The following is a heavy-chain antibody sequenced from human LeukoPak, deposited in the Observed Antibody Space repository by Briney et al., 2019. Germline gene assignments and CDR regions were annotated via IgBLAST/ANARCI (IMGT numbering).Heavy chain of an antibody. CDR3: AKGNTMYTAYYFDY. J-gene: IGHJ4*02. CDR2: ISGSGGST. Sequence: GGSLRLSCAASGFTFSSYAMSWVRLAPGKGLEWVSTISGSGGSTHFADSVKGRFTISRDNSKNTLYLQMNSLRAEDTAIYYCAKGNTMYTAYYFDYWGQGTLVTVSS. CDR1: GFTFSSYA. D-gene: IGHD3-10*02. V-gene: IGHV3-23*01.